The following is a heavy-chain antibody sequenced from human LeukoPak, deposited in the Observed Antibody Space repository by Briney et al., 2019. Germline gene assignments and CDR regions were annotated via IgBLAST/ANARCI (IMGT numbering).Heavy chain of an antibody. CDR1: GYTFTSYD. V-gene: IGHV1-8*01. J-gene: IGHJ6*03. CDR2: MNPNSGNT. D-gene: IGHD1-26*01. CDR3: ARGVGTTVGYYYYYMDV. Sequence: ASVKVSCKASGYTFTSYDINWVRQATGQGLEWMGWMNPNSGNTGYAQKFQGRVTMTRNTSISTAYMELSSLRSEDTAVYYCARGVGTTVGYYYYYMDVWGKGTTVTVSS.